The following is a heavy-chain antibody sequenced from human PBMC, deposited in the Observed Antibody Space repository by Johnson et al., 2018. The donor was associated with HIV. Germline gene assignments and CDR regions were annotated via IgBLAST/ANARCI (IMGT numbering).Heavy chain of an antibody. CDR3: AKLRWAWGAAFDV. V-gene: IGHV3-30-3*02. CDR2: ISYDGSNK. CDR1: GFTFSSYT. D-gene: IGHD3-16*01. J-gene: IGHJ3*01. Sequence: QVQLVESGGGVVQPGRSLRLSCTASGFTFSSYTIYWVRQTPGKGLEWVALISYDGSNKYYADSVKGRFSISRDNSKNTLYLQMNSLRAEDRAVYYCAKLRWAWGAAFDVWGQGTMVTVSS.